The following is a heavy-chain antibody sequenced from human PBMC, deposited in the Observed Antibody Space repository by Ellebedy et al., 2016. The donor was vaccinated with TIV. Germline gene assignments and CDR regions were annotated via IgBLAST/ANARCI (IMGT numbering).Heavy chain of an antibody. D-gene: IGHD5-12*01. CDR2: ISYAGHT. CDR3: ATSRPYDAFDY. J-gene: IGHJ4*02. Sequence: SETLSLXXSVSGGSITNHDDYWSWLRQRPGEGLEWIGVISYAGHTHYNPSLESRLSISQDTSKNQFSLQLSSVTVADTAVYYCATSRPYDAFDYWGQGTLVTVSS. CDR1: GGSITNHDDY. V-gene: IGHV4-30-4*01.